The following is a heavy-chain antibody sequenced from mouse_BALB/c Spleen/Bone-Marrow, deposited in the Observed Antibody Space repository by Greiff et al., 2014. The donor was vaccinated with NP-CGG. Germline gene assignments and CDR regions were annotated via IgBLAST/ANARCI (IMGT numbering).Heavy chain of an antibody. CDR3: ARGGHDFSLDY. Sequence: VKLQESGAEFVLPGASVKMSCKASGYIFTDKWMHWVKQRPGQGLEWIGAIDTSDSYINYNQKFKGKASLTVDASSSTAYMHLSSLTSDDSAVYYCARGGHDFSLDYWGQGTSVIVSS. CDR1: GYIFTDKW. D-gene: IGHD2-4*01. J-gene: IGHJ4*01. CDR2: IDTSDSYI. V-gene: IGHV1-69*01.